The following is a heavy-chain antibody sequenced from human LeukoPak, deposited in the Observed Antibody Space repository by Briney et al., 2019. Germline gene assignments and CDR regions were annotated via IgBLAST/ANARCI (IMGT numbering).Heavy chain of an antibody. CDR1: GFTYSGSA. J-gene: IGHJ6*03. CDR2: IRSKANSYAT. D-gene: IGHD6-13*01. Sequence: GGSLKLSGAASGFTYSGSAMHWVRQASGKGLEWVGRIRSKANSYATAYAASVKGRFTISRDDSKNTAYLQMNSLKTEDTAVYYCTRPASIAAAGTSGETTYYYYYMDVWGKGTTVTVSS. V-gene: IGHV3-73*01. CDR3: TRPASIAAAGTSGETTYYYYYMDV.